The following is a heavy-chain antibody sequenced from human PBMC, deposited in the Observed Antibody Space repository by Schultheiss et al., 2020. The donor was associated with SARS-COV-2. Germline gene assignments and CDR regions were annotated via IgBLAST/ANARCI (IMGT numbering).Heavy chain of an antibody. V-gene: IGHV3-13*01. D-gene: IGHD2-2*01. J-gene: IGHJ6*02. Sequence: GGSLRLSCAASGFTFSSYDIHWVRQATGKGLEWVSVIGSGGDTYYPVSVKGRFTISRDNSKNTLYLQMNSLKTEDTAVYYCTTPDIVVVPAAHYYYYGMDVWGQGTTVTVSS. CDR1: GFTFSSYD. CDR2: IGSGGDT. CDR3: TTPDIVVVPAAHYYYYGMDV.